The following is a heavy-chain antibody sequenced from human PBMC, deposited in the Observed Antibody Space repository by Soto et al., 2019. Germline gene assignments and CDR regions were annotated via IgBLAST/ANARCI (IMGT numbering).Heavy chain of an antibody. J-gene: IGHJ6*02. CDR3: ARRASSCPYYYYYGMDI. CDR2: ISAYNGNT. CDR1: GYTFTSYG. V-gene: IGHV1-18*01. D-gene: IGHD6-13*01. Sequence: ASVKVSCKASGYTFTSYGISWVRQAPGQGLEWMGWISAYNGNTNYAQKLQGRVTMTTDTSTSIAYMELRSLRSDETAVYYCARRASSCPYYYYYGMDIWGQGTTVTVSS.